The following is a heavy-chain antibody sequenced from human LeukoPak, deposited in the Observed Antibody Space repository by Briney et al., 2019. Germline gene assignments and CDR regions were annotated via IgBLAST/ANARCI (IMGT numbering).Heavy chain of an antibody. CDR2: INPNGGTT. J-gene: IGHJ4*02. V-gene: IGHV1-46*01. Sequence: ASVKVSCKASGYTFTTYFINWVRQAPGQGLEWMGVINPNGGTTKSAQEFQGRVTMTRDTSTSTVYMELNSLRSDDTAVYYCARAMTTFGATIPVYWGQGTLVTVSS. CDR3: ARAMTTFGATIPVY. D-gene: IGHD3-3*01. CDR1: GYTFTTYF.